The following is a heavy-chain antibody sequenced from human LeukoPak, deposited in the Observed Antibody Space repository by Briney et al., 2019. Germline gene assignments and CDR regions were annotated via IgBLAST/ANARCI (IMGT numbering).Heavy chain of an antibody. CDR2: IYPGDSDT. CDR3: ARAVAVASTKGHGMDV. CDR1: GYSFTTYY. D-gene: IGHD6-19*01. V-gene: IGHV5-51*01. Sequence: GESLKISCQGSGYSFTTYYIAWVRQMPGKGLEWMGIIYPGDSDTRYSPSFQGQVTISADKSISTAYLQWSSLKASDTAMYYCARAVAVASTKGHGMDVWGQGTTVTVSS. J-gene: IGHJ6*02.